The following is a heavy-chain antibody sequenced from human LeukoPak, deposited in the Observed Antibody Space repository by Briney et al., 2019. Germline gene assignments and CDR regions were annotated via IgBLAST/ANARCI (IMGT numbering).Heavy chain of an antibody. CDR3: ARDLSSGSSNDWFDP. V-gene: IGHV4-61*02. CDR2: ICTSGST. CDR1: GGSISSGSYY. Sequence: SETLSLTCTVSGGSISSGSYYWSWIRQPAGKGLEWIGRICTSGSTNYNPSLKSRVTISVDTSKNQFSLKLSSVTAADTAVYYCARDLSSGSSNDWFDPWGQGTLVTVSS. D-gene: IGHD6-13*01. J-gene: IGHJ5*02.